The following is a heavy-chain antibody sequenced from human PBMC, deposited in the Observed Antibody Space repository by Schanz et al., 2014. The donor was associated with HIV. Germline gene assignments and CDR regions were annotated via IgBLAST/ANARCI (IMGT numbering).Heavy chain of an antibody. V-gene: IGHV4-34*01. J-gene: IGHJ5*02. CDR2: INHRGIT. CDR1: GGSFSAYY. CDR3: ARGLVNCSGGSCYSGWFDP. D-gene: IGHD2-15*01. Sequence: QVQLHQWGAGLLKPSETLSLTCAVYGGSFSAYYWSWIRQPPGKGLEWIGEINHRGITNYNPSLESRVTISMDTSKTQFSLKLSSVTAADTAVYYCARGLVNCSGGSCYSGWFDPWGQGNLVTVSS.